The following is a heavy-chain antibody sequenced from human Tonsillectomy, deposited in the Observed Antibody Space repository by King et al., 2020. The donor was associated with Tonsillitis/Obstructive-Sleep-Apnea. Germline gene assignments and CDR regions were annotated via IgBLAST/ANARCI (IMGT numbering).Heavy chain of an antibody. Sequence: QLVQSGAEVKKPGASVKVSCKASGYTFTSYGISWVRQAPGQGLEWMGWISAYNNNTNYAQRLQARVTMTTDTSTSTAYMDLRSLRSDDTAVYYCAIDSMSHSYDSSRYYTFDYWGQGPLVTVSS. J-gene: IGHJ4*02. CDR3: AIDSMSHSYDSSRYYTFDY. CDR2: ISAYNNNT. CDR1: GYTFTSYG. V-gene: IGHV1-18*01. D-gene: IGHD3-22*01.